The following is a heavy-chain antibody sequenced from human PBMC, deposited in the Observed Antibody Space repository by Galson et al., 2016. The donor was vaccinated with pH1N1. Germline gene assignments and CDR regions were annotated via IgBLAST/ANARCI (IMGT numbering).Heavy chain of an antibody. CDR3: ARALWCRDGY. CDR2: INTYGGTT. CDR1: GFTFSDYW. D-gene: IGHD2-21*01. V-gene: IGHV3-74*01. J-gene: IGHJ4*02. Sequence: CAASGFTFSDYWMHWVRQPPGKGLQWVAHINTYGGTTNHADSVEGRFTISRDNATKTVYLQMNSLRVEDTAIYYCARALWCRDGYCGQGTLVTVS.